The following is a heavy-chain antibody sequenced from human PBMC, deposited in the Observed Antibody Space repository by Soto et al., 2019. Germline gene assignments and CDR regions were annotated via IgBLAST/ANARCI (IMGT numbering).Heavy chain of an antibody. Sequence: ASVKVSCKASGYTFTGYYMHWVRQAPGQGLEWMGWINPNSGGTNYAQKFQGRVTMTRDTSISTAYMELSRLRSDDTAVYYCARLSSYYYDSSGYYLSESFDYWGQGTLVTVS. CDR3: ARLSSYYYDSSGYYLSESFDY. V-gene: IGHV1-2*02. D-gene: IGHD3-22*01. CDR2: INPNSGGT. J-gene: IGHJ4*02. CDR1: GYTFTGYY.